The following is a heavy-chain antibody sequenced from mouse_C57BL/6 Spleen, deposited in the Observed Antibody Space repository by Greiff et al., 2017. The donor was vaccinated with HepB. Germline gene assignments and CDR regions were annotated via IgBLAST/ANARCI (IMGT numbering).Heavy chain of an antibody. CDR3: ARSGSSGYLPLAY. V-gene: IGHV1-18*01. J-gene: IGHJ3*01. D-gene: IGHD3-2*02. Sequence: VQLKESGPELVKPGASVKIPCKASGYTFTDYNMDWVKQSHGKSLEWIGDINPNNGGTIYNQKFKGKATLTVDKSSSTAYMELRSLTSEDTAVYYCARSGSSGYLPLAYWGQGTLVTVSA. CDR1: GYTFTDYN. CDR2: INPNNGGT.